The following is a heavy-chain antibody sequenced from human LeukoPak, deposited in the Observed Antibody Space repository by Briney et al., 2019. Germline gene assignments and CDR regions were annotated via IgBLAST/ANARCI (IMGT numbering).Heavy chain of an antibody. J-gene: IGHJ3*02. CDR3: ARDKDTAMVSAFDI. V-gene: IGHV3-53*01. Sequence: GGSLRLSCAASGFTVSSNHMSWVRQAPGKGLEWVSVIYSGGSTYYADSVKGRFTISRDNSKNTLYLQMNSLRAEDTAVYYCARDKDTAMVSAFDIWGQGTMVTVSS. D-gene: IGHD5-18*01. CDR2: IYSGGST. CDR1: GFTVSSNH.